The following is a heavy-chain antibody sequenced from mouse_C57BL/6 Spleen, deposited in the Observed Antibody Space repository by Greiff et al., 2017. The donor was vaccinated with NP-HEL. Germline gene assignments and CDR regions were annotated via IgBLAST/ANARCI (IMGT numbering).Heavy chain of an antibody. Sequence: VQLQQSGAELVKPGASVKISCKASGYAFSSYWMNWVKQRPGKGLEWIGQIYPGDGDTNYNGKFKGNATLTADKSSSTAYMQLSSLTSEDSAVYFCARFDYDGDWYFDVWGTGTTVTVSS. D-gene: IGHD2-4*01. CDR3: ARFDYDGDWYFDV. V-gene: IGHV1-80*01. CDR2: IYPGDGDT. J-gene: IGHJ1*03. CDR1: GYAFSSYW.